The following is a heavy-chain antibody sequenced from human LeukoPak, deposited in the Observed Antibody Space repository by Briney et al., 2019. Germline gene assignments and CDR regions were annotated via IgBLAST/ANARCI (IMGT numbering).Heavy chain of an antibody. CDR3: ARFAYGDYAEEFDY. CDR1: GGSFSGCY. J-gene: IGHJ4*02. D-gene: IGHD4-17*01. Sequence: ETLTLTCAVYGGSFSGCYWSWLRQSPGKGLEWLGDINHSGSTIYNPFLKSRVTISVETSRNQFSLKLSSVTAADTAVYYCARFAYGDYAEEFDYWGQETLVT. V-gene: IGHV4-34*01. CDR2: INHSGST.